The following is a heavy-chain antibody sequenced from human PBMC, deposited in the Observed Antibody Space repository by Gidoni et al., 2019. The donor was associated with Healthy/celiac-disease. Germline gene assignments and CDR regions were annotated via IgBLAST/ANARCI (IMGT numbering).Heavy chain of an antibody. CDR1: GFTFSSYS. CDR3: ASLNILDHCSSTSCYM. V-gene: IGHV3-21*01. D-gene: IGHD2-2*02. CDR2: ISSSSSYI. Sequence: EVQLVESGGGLVKPGGSLRLSCAASGFTFSSYSMNWVRQAPGKGLEWVSSISSSSSYIYYADSVKGRFTISRDNAKNSLYLQMNSLRAEDTAVYYCASLNILDHCSSTSCYMWGQGTLVTVSS. J-gene: IGHJ4*02.